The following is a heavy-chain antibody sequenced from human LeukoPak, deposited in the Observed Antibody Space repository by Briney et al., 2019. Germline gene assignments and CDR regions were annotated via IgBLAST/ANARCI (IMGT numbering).Heavy chain of an antibody. V-gene: IGHV1-18*01. J-gene: IGHJ5*02. CDR1: GYTFTSYG. CDR3: ARPEVGCSGSRCYPNWFDP. Sequence: ASVKVSCKTSGYTFTSYGISWVRQAPGQGLEWMGWISGYNGDTNYVQKFQGRVTMTIDTSTTTAHMELRSLRSDDTAVYYCARPEVGCSGSRCYPNWFDPWGQGTLVTVSS. CDR2: ISGYNGDT. D-gene: IGHD2-15*01.